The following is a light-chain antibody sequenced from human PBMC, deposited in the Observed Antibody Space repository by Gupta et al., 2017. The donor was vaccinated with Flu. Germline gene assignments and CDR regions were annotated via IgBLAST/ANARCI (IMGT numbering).Light chain of an antibody. J-gene: IGKJ1*01. CDR1: QSVLYSSNNKNY. CDR2: WAS. Sequence: DIVMTQSPNSLAVSLGERATINCRSNQSVLYSSNNKNYLAWYQHKPGQPPKLLIYWASTRESGVPDRFSGSGSATDFTLTISSLQAEDVAVYYCQQYYKAPRTFGQGTKVEIK. V-gene: IGKV4-1*01. CDR3: QQYYKAPRT.